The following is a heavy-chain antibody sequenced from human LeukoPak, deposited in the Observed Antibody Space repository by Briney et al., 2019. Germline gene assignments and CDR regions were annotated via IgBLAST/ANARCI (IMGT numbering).Heavy chain of an antibody. CDR2: ISYDGSNK. CDR3: AELGITMIGGV. D-gene: IGHD3-10*02. J-gene: IGHJ6*04. CDR1: GFTFSSYA. V-gene: IGHV3-30*04. Sequence: GGSLRLSCAASGFTFSSYAMHWVRQAPGKGLEWVAVISYDGSNKYYADSVKGRFTISRDNSKDTLYLQMNSLRAEDTAVYYCAELGITMIGGVWGKGTAVTISS.